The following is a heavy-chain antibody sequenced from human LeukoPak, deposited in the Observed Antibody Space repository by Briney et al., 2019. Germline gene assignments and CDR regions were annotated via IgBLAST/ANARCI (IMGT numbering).Heavy chain of an antibody. CDR1: GYTFTGYY. J-gene: IGHJ6*02. V-gene: IGHV1-2*04. Sequence: GASVKVSCKASGYTFTGYYMHWVRQAPGQGLEWMGWINPNSGGTNYAQKFQGWVTMTRDTSISTAYMELSRLRSDDTAVYYCARGEHYDILTPYYYGMDVWGQGTTVTVSS. CDR2: INPNSGGT. D-gene: IGHD3-9*01. CDR3: ARGEHYDILTPYYYGMDV.